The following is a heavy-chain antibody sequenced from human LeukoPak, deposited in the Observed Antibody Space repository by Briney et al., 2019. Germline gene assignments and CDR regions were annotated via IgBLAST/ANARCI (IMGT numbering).Heavy chain of an antibody. J-gene: IGHJ4*02. D-gene: IGHD5-18*01. CDR2: ISGSGGST. Sequence: GGSLRLSCAASGFTFSSYGMSWVRQAPGKGLEWVSAISGSGGSTYDADSVEGRFTISRDNSKNTLYLQMNRLRAEDTAVYYCAKNKDITMVTPVGLDYWGQGTLVTVSS. V-gene: IGHV3-23*01. CDR1: GFTFSSYG. CDR3: AKNKDITMVTPVGLDY.